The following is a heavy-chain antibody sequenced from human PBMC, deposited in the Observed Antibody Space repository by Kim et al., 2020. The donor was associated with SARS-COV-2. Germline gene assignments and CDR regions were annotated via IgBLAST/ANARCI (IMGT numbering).Heavy chain of an antibody. CDR3: ARAVYYDTSGNPD. Sequence: NYNPSLKSRVTMSVDTSKNQFSLRLSSVTAADTAVYYCARAVYYDTSGNPDWGQGTLVTVSS. J-gene: IGHJ4*02. V-gene: IGHV4-34*01. D-gene: IGHD3-22*01.